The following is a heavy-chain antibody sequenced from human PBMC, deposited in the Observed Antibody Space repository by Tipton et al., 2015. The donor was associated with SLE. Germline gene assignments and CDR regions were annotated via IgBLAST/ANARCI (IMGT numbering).Heavy chain of an antibody. CDR2: ISYDGSNK. D-gene: IGHD6-6*01. J-gene: IGHJ3*02. CDR3: ARDHHVYSSSSDAFDI. Sequence: SLRLSCAASGFTFSSYDMHWVRQAPGKGLEWVAVISYDGSNKYYADSVKGRFTISRDNSKNTLYLQMNSLRAEDTAVYYCARDHHVYSSSSDAFDIWGQRPTVTVSS. V-gene: IGHV3-30-3*01. CDR1: GFTFSSYD.